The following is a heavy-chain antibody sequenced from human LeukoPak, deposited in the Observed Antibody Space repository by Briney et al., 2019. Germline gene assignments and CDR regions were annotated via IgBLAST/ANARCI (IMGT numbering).Heavy chain of an antibody. CDR2: IKSKTDGGTT. CDR3: TRVFAVTPYFDY. CDR1: GFTFSNAW. D-gene: IGHD4-17*01. J-gene: IGHJ4*02. Sequence: PGGSLRLSCAASGFTFSNAWMSWVRQAPGKGLEWVGRIKSKTDGGTTDYAAPVKGRFTISRDDSKNTLYLQMNSLKTEDTAVYYCTRVFAVTPYFDYWGQGTLVTVSS. V-gene: IGHV3-15*01.